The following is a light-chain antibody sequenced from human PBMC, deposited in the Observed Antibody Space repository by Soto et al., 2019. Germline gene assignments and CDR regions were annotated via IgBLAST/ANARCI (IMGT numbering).Light chain of an antibody. J-gene: IGLJ1*01. Sequence: QSVPTKPASVSGSPGQSITISCTGTSSDVGSYNLVSWYQQHPGKAPKLMIYEGSKRPSGVSNRFSGSRSGHTASLTISGLQAEDETGYYCCSYAGSSALFGTGTKVTVL. CDR1: SSDVGSYNL. V-gene: IGLV2-23*03. CDR2: EGS. CDR3: CSYAGSSAL.